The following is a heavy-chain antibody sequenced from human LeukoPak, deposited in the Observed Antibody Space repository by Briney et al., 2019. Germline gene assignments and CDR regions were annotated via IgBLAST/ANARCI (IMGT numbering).Heavy chain of an antibody. CDR2: MNPNSGNT. Sequence: ASVKVSCKASGYTFTSYDINWVRQATGQGLEWMGWMNPNSGNTGYAQKFQGRVTITRNTSISTAYMELSSLRSEDTAVYYCASMVRGVAGANYWGQGTLVTVSS. CDR3: ASMVRGVAGANY. J-gene: IGHJ4*02. CDR1: GYTFTSYD. V-gene: IGHV1-8*03. D-gene: IGHD3-10*01.